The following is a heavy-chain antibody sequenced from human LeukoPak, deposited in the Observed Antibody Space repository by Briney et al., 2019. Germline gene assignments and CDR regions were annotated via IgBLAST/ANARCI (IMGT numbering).Heavy chain of an antibody. D-gene: IGHD4/OR15-4a*01. CDR2: IRYDGSNK. CDR1: GFTFSSYG. J-gene: IGHJ3*02. CDR3: AKEAPGAFDI. V-gene: IGHV3-30*02. Sequence: GGSLRLSCAASGFTFSSYGMYWVRQAPGKGLEWVAFIRYDGSNKYYAASVKGRFTISRDNSKNTLYLQMNSLRAEDTAVYYWAKEAPGAFDIWGQGPMVTVSS.